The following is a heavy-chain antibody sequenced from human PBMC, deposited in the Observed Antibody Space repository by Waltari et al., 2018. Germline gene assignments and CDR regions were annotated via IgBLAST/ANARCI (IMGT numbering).Heavy chain of an antibody. CDR1: GGTFSSYA. V-gene: IGHV1-69*05. D-gene: IGHD5-12*01. CDR3: ASPLRSGYDKYYFDY. J-gene: IGHJ4*02. Sequence: QVQLVQSGAEVKKPGSSVKVSCKASGGTFSSYAISWVRQAPGQGLEWMGGIIPIFGTANYAQKFQGRVTITTDESTSTAYMELSSLRSEDTAVYYCASPLRSGYDKYYFDYWGQGTLVTVSS. CDR2: IIPIFGTA.